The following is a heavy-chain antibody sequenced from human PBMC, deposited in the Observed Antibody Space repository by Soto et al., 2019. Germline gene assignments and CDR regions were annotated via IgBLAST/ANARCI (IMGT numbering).Heavy chain of an antibody. D-gene: IGHD2-15*01. CDR2: ISYDGSNK. V-gene: IGHV3-30-3*01. Sequence: QVQLVESGGGVVQPGRSLRLSCAASGFTFSSYAMHWVRQAPGKGLEWVAVISYDGSNKYYADSVKGRFTISRDNSKNTLHLQMNSLRAEDTAVYYCARDPPIVVVVAATPYFDYWGQGTLVTVSS. CDR3: ARDPPIVVVVAATPYFDY. J-gene: IGHJ4*02. CDR1: GFTFSSYA.